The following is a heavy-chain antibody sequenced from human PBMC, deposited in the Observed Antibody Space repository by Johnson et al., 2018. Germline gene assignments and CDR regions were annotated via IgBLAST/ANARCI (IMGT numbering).Heavy chain of an antibody. V-gene: IGHV3-9*01. CDR1: GFTFSSYG. D-gene: IGHD3-3*02. J-gene: IGHJ6*03. Sequence: VQLVESGGGVVQPGRSLRLSCAASGFTFSSYGMHWVRQAQGKGLEWVSGISWNSGSIGYADSVKGRFTISRDNAKNYLYLQMNSLRAEDTALYYCAKGELDYYYYYRDVWGKGTTVTVSS. CDR3: AKGELDYYYYYRDV. CDR2: ISWNSGSI.